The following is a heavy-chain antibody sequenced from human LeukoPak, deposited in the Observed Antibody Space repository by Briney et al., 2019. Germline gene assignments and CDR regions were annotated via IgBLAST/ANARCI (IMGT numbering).Heavy chain of an antibody. CDR1: GYSISGGYY. Sequence: RPSETLSLTCAVSGYSISGGYYWGWLRQSPEKGLEWIATIFHSGSIYYNPSLKSRVTLSVDTSKNQFSLKLNSVTAADTAVYYCARMGVSYYYDSSTYYPVAFDVWGQGTMVTVSS. CDR2: IFHSGSI. V-gene: IGHV4-38-2*01. CDR3: ARMGVSYYYDSSTYYPVAFDV. D-gene: IGHD3-22*01. J-gene: IGHJ3*01.